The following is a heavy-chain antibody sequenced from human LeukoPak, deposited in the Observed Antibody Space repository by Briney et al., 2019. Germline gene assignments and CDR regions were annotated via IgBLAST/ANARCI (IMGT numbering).Heavy chain of an antibody. Sequence: GGSLRLSCTTSEFTFGDYAMSWFRQAPGKGLEWVGFIRSNAYGGTTEYAASVKGRFTISRDDSKSIAYLQMNSLKTEDTAVYYCTRAKAGGLLWFGESPPGYWGQGTLVTVSS. CDR2: IRSNAYGGTT. D-gene: IGHD3-10*01. CDR3: TRAKAGGLLWFGESPPGY. J-gene: IGHJ4*02. CDR1: EFTFGDYA. V-gene: IGHV3-49*03.